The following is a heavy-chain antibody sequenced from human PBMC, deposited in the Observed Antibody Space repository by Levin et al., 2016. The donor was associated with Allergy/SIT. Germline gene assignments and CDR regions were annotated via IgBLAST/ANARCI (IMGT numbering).Heavy chain of an antibody. J-gene: IGHJ4*02. CDR1: GYTFSNYD. CDR3: ARVLVVPASTEKYFDY. D-gene: IGHD2-2*01. Sequence: ASVKVSCKASGYTFSNYDINWVRQATGQGLEWMGWVNPKSGNTGYAQKFQGRVTLTTNTSITTAYMELTSLRFDDTAVYYCARVLVVPASTEKYFDYWGQGTLVTVSS. V-gene: IGHV1-8*01. CDR2: VNPKSGNT.